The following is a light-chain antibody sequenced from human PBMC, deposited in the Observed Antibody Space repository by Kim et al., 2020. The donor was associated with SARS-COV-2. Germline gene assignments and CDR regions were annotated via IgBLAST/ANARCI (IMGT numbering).Light chain of an antibody. J-gene: IGKJ3*01. V-gene: IGKV1-39*01. CDR1: QTIRNY. CDR3: QQSYSDPFT. Sequence: ASVGDSVTITCRASQTIRNYLNWYQQKPGKAPKFLIYGAYTMQGGVPSRFSGSGSGTDFTLTISSLQPEHFATYYCQQSYSDPFTFGPGTKVDIK. CDR2: GAY.